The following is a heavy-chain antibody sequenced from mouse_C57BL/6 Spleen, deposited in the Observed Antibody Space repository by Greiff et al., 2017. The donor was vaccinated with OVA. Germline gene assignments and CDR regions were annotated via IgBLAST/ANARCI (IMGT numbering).Heavy chain of an antibody. CDR2: ISYDGSN. CDR3: ASGGGSPFAY. CDR1: GYSITSAYY. Sequence: EVQLQESGPGLVKPSQSLSLTCSVTGYSITSAYYWNWIRQFPGNKLEWMGYISYDGSNNYNPTLKNRISITRDTSKNQFFLKLNSVTTEDTATYYCASGGGSPFAYWGQGTLVTVS. V-gene: IGHV3-6*01. D-gene: IGHD1-1*02. J-gene: IGHJ3*01.